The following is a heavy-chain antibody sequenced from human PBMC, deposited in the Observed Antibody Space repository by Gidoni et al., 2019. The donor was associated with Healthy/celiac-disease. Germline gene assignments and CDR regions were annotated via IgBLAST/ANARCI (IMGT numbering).Heavy chain of an antibody. V-gene: IGHV3-53*01. D-gene: IGHD1-26*01. CDR3: ARGGGSYYSSYFDY. CDR2: IYSGGST. Sequence: EVQLVESGGGLIKPGGSLRLSCAPSGFTANTTYMSWVHQAQGKGREWVSVIYSGGSTYYADSGKGRFTISRDNSKNTVYLQMNSLRAEDTAVYYCARGGGSYYSSYFDYWGQGTLVTVSS. J-gene: IGHJ4*02. CDR1: GFTANTTY.